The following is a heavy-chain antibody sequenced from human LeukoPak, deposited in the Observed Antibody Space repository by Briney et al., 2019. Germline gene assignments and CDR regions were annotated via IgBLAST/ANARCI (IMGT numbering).Heavy chain of an antibody. CDR2: IYYSGST. J-gene: IGHJ4*02. D-gene: IGHD5-18*01. CDR1: GGSISSSSYY. V-gene: IGHV4-61*05. CDR3: ARVLWIGYSYELYYFDY. Sequence: SETLSLTCTVSGGSISSSSYYWGWIRQPPGKGLEWIGYIYYSGSTNYNPSLKSRVTISVDTSKNQFSLKLSSVTAADTAVYYCARVLWIGYSYELYYFDYWGQGTLVTVSS.